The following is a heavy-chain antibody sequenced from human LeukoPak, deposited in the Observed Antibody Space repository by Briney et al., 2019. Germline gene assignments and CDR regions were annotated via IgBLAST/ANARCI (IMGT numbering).Heavy chain of an antibody. J-gene: IGHJ4*02. CDR2: ISYDVNNK. Sequence: GGSLRLSCAASGFTFSSYAMRWVRQAPGKGLEWVAVISYDVNNKYYADSVKGRFTISRDNSNNTVYLQMNSLRAEDTAVYYCARGAYYYESSGTSDYWGQGTLVTVSS. CDR1: GFTFSSYA. D-gene: IGHD3-22*01. V-gene: IGHV3-30-3*01. CDR3: ARGAYYYESSGTSDY.